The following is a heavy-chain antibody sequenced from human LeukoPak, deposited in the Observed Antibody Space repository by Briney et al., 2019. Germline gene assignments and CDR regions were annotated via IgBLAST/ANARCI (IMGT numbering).Heavy chain of an antibody. CDR2: IYYSGST. CDR1: GGSISSYY. J-gene: IGHJ3*02. Sequence: SETLSLTCTVSGGSISSYYWSWIRQPPGKGLEWIGYIYYSGSTNYNPSLKSRVTISVDTSKNQFSLKLSSATAADTAVYYCARSPPDGSYWDAFDIWGQGTMVTVSS. CDR3: ARSPPDGSYWDAFDI. D-gene: IGHD1-26*01. V-gene: IGHV4-59*01.